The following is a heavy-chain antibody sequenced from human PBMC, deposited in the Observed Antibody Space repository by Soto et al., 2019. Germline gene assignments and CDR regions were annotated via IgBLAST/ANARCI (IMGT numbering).Heavy chain of an antibody. CDR3: AREAADSSGGGYAFDI. V-gene: IGHV3-30-3*01. Sequence: GGSLRLSCAASGFTFSSYAMHWVRQAPCKGLEWVAVISYDGSNKYYADSVKGRFTISRDNSKNTLYLQMNSLRAEDTAVYYCAREAADSSGGGYAFDIWGQGTMVTVS. CDR2: ISYDGSNK. CDR1: GFTFSSYA. D-gene: IGHD3-22*01. J-gene: IGHJ3*02.